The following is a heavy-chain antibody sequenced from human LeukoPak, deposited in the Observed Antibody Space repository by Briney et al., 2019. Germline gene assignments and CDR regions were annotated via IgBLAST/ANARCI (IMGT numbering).Heavy chain of an antibody. J-gene: IGHJ5*02. CDR3: ARGVGGLYSWFDP. V-gene: IGHV1-69*05. D-gene: IGHD2-8*02. CDR2: IIPIFGTA. Sequence: SVKVSCKASGGTFSSYAISWVRQAPGQGLEWMGGIIPIFGTANYAQKFQGRVAITTDESTSTAYMELSSLRSEDTAVYYCARGVGGLYSWFDPWGQGTLVTVSS. CDR1: GGTFSSYA.